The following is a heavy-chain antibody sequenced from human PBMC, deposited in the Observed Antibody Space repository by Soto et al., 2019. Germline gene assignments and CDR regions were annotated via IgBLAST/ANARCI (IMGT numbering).Heavy chain of an antibody. J-gene: IGHJ6*03. CDR2: IYYSGST. D-gene: IGHD3-3*01. CDR3: ARLPDWGKYYDFWSGYSPSFYMDV. Sequence: SETLSLTCTVSGGSISSYYWSWIRQPPGKGLEWIGYIYYSGSTNYNPSLKSRVTISVDTSKNQFSLKLSSVTAADTAVYYCARLPDWGKYYDFWSGYSPSFYMDVWGKGTTVTVSS. V-gene: IGHV4-59*08. CDR1: GGSISSYY.